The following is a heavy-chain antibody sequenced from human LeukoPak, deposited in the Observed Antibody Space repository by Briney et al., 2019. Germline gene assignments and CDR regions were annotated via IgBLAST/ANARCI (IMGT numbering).Heavy chain of an antibody. CDR1: GFTFSSYD. J-gene: IGHJ4*02. V-gene: IGHV3-23*01. D-gene: IGHD6-19*01. CDR3: AKDAQWLVQLDY. Sequence: AGGSLRLSCAASGFTFSSYDMSWVRQAPGKRLEWVSAISGSGGSTYYADSVKGRFTISRDNSKNTLYLQMNSLRAEDTAVYYCAKDAQWLVQLDYWGQGTLVTVSS. CDR2: ISGSGGST.